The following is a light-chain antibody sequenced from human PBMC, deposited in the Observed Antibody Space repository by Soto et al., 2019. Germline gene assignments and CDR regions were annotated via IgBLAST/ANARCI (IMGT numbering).Light chain of an antibody. CDR2: GAS. J-gene: IGKJ1*01. CDR3: QQHNNWPRT. V-gene: IGKV3-15*01. CDR1: QSVSSSY. Sequence: EIVMTQSPATLSVSPGERATLSCRASQSVSSSYLAWYQQKPGQAPRLLIYGASTRATGIPARFSGSGSGTEFTLTISSLQSEDFAFYYCQQHNNWPRTFVQVTTAEMK.